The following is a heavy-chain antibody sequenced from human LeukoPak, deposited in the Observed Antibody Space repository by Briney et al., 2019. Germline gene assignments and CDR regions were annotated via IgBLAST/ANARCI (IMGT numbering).Heavy chain of an antibody. J-gene: IGHJ4*02. CDR3: ATGGCSSASCYFYY. CDR1: GGSISSYY. Sequence: SETLSLTCTVSGGSISSYYWSWIRQPAGKGLEWIGRVYTSGSTNYNPSLKSRVTMSVDTSKNQLSLKLSSVTAADTAVYYCATGGCSSASCYFYYWGQGTLVTVSS. V-gene: IGHV4-4*07. D-gene: IGHD2-2*01. CDR2: VYTSGST.